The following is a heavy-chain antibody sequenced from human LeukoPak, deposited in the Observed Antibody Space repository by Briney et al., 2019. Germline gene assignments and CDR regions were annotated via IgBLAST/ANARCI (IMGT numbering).Heavy chain of an antibody. J-gene: IGHJ6*04. V-gene: IGHV3-21*01. CDR3: ARDDASTARASGMDV. Sequence: GGSLRLSCAASGFTFSAYDMNWVRQAPGKGLEWVSYISRDSAFAYYADSVKGRLTISRDNAKNSLYLQMESLRGEDTAVYYCARDDASTARASGMDVWGIGATVTVSS. D-gene: IGHD6-6*01. CDR2: ISRDSAFA. CDR1: GFTFSAYD.